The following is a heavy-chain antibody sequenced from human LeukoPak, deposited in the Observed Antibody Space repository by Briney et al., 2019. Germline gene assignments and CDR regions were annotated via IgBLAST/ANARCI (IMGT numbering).Heavy chain of an antibody. V-gene: IGHV1-2*06. CDR1: GYTFTGYY. J-gene: IGHJ4*02. D-gene: IGHD3-22*01. Sequence: GAPVKVSCKASGYTFTGYYMHWVRQAPGQGLEWMGRINPNSGGTNYAQKFQGRVTMTRDTSISTAYMELSRLRSDDTAVYYCARGGNTYYYDSSPGYWGQGTLVTVSS. CDR3: ARGGNTYYYDSSPGY. CDR2: INPNSGGT.